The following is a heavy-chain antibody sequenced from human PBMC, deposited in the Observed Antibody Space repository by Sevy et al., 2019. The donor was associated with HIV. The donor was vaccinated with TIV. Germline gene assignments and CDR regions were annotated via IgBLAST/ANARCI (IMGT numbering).Heavy chain of an antibody. J-gene: IGHJ1*01. CDR3: TTELLWFGEGAEYFQH. CDR1: GFTFSNAW. V-gene: IGHV3-15*01. CDR2: IKSKTDGGTT. Sequence: GGSLRLSCAASGFTFSNAWMSWVRQAPGKGLEWVGRIKSKTDGGTTDYAAPVKGRFTISRDDSKNTLYLQMNSLKTEDTAVYYCTTELLWFGEGAEYFQHWGQGTLVTVSS. D-gene: IGHD3-10*01.